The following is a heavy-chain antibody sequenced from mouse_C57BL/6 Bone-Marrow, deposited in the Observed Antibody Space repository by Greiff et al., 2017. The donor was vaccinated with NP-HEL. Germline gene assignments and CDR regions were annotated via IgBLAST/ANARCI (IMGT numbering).Heavy chain of an antibody. CDR3: ARRGAAQATAY. V-gene: IGHV1-81*01. Sequence: VQLQQSGAELARPGASVKLSCKASGYTFTSYGISWVKQRTGQGLEWIGEIYPRSGNTYYNEKFKGKATLTADKSSSTAYMELRSLTSEDSAVYFCARRGAAQATAYWGQGTLVTVSA. CDR1: GYTFTSYG. CDR2: IYPRSGNT. D-gene: IGHD3-2*02. J-gene: IGHJ3*01.